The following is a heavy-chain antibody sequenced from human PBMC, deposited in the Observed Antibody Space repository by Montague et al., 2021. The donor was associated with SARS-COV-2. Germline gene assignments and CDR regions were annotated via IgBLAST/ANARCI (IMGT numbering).Heavy chain of an antibody. CDR1: GFPFDDYG. D-gene: IGHD3-9*01. J-gene: IGHJ6*02. CDR2: INWNGGST. CDR3: ARDYDILTGYYNDHYYYYGMDV. Sequence: SLRLSCAASGFPFDDYGMSWVRQAPGKGLEWVSGINWNGGSTGYADSVKGRFTISRDNAKNSLYLQMNSLRAEDTALYYCARDYDILTGYYNDHYYYYGMDVWGQGTTVTVSS. V-gene: IGHV3-20*04.